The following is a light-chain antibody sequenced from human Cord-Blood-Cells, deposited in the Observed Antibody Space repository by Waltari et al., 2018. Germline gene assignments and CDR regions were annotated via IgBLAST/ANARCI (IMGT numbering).Light chain of an antibody. J-gene: IGLJ3*02. Sequence: QSALTHPASVSGSPGQSITISSTATRIDVRSYSIVSWYQQHPGQATKLMIYEVSTRPSGFSNRFSGSKSGNTASLTISGLQAEDEADYYCCSYAGSSTWVFGGGTKLTVL. CDR3: CSYAGSSTWV. V-gene: IGLV2-23*02. CDR1: RIDVRSYSI. CDR2: EVS.